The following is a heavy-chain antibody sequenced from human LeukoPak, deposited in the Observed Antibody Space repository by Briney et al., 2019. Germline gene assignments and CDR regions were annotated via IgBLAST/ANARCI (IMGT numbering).Heavy chain of an antibody. CDR3: ARDRGLGAFDY. CDR2: IYHSGST. J-gene: IGHJ4*02. D-gene: IGHD3-10*01. Sequence: SETLSLTCTVSGYSISSGYYWGWIRQPPGKGLEWIGSIYHSGSTYYNPSLKSRVTISVDTSKNQFSLKLSSVTAADTAVYYCARDRGLGAFDYWGQGTLVTVSS. V-gene: IGHV4-38-2*02. CDR1: GYSISSGYY.